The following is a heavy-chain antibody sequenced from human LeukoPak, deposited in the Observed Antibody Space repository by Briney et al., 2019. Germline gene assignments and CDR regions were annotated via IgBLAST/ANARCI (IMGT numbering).Heavy chain of an antibody. V-gene: IGHV3-23*01. J-gene: IGHJ3*02. CDR1: GFTFSNYA. CDR3: AKGSSSYYFAFDI. D-gene: IGHD6-13*01. Sequence: PGGSLRLSCAASGFTFSNYAMSWVRQAPGKGLEWVSGIGGSGGSTYYADSVKGRFTISRDNSKNTLYLQMNSLRAEDTAVYYCAKGSSSYYFAFDIWGQGTMVTVSS. CDR2: IGGSGGST.